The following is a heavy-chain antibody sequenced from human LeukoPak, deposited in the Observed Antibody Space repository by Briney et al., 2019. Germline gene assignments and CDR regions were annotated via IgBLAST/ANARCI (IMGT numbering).Heavy chain of an antibody. D-gene: IGHD5-12*01. J-gene: IGHJ6*03. CDR1: GYTFTRYG. CDR2: ISAYNGNT. CDR3: ARVAPGFRAASRLYYYYYYMDV. V-gene: IGHV1-18*01. Sequence: ASVKVSCKASGYTFTRYGISWVRQAPGQGLEWMGWISAYNGNTNYAQKLQGRVTMTTDTSTSTAYMELRSLRSDDTAVYYCARVAPGFRAASRLYYYYYYMDVWGKGTTVTVSS.